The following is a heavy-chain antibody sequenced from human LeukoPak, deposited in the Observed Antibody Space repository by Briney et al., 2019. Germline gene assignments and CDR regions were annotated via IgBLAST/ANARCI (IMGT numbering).Heavy chain of an antibody. CDR2: IYYSGST. V-gene: IGHV4-39*01. CDR3: ARHPPSGVLMVYANNWFDP. D-gene: IGHD2-8*01. Sequence: SETLFLTCTVSGGSISSSSYYWGWIRQPPGKGLEWIGSIYYSGSTYYNPSLKSRVTISVDTSKNQFSLKLSSVTAADTAVYYCARHPPSGVLMVYANNWFDPWGQGTLVTVSS. CDR1: GGSISSSSYY. J-gene: IGHJ5*02.